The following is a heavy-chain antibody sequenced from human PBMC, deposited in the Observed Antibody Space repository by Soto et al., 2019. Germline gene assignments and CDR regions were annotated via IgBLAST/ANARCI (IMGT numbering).Heavy chain of an antibody. CDR2: IKQDGSEK. V-gene: IGHV3-7*01. CDR1: GFTFSSYW. CDR3: ARRESSSSPHFAEYFQH. Sequence: GGSLRLSCAASGFTFSSYWMSWVRQAPGKGLEWVANIKQDGSEKYYVDSVKGRFTISRDNAKNSLYLQMNSLRAEDTAVYYCARRESSSSPHFAEYFQHWGQGTLVTVSS. D-gene: IGHD6-6*01. J-gene: IGHJ1*01.